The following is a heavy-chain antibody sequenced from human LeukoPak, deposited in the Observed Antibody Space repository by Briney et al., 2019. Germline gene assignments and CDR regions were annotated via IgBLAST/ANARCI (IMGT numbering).Heavy chain of an antibody. V-gene: IGHV3-9*01. J-gene: IGHJ6*03. CDR1: GFTFDDYA. CDR2: ISWNSGSI. CDR3: AKDNKDLAPYYYYYYMDV. Sequence: GGSLRLSCAASGFTFDDYAMHWVRQAPGKGLEWVSGISWNSGSIGYADSVKGRFTISRDNAKNSLYLQMNSLRAEDKALYYYAKDNKDLAPYYYYYYMDVWGKGTTVTVSS. D-gene: IGHD3-3*02.